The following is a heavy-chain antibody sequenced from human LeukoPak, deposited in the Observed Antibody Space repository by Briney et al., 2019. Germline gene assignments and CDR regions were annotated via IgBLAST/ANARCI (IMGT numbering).Heavy chain of an antibody. CDR1: GGSFSGYY. CDR3: ARGSIAAAIYYYYGMDV. V-gene: IGHV4-34*01. Sequence: PSETLSLTCAVYGGSFSGYYWSWIRQPPGKGLEWIGEINHSGSTNYNPSLKSRVTISVDTSKNQFSLKLSSVTAADTAVYYCARGSIAAAIYYYYGMDVWGQGTTVTVSS. CDR2: INHSGST. J-gene: IGHJ6*02. D-gene: IGHD6-13*01.